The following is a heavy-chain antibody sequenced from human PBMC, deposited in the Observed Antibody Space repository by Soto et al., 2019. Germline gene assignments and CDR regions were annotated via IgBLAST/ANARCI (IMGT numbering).Heavy chain of an antibody. CDR3: ATDSGIVAVPAAMGFDY. V-gene: IGHV1-69*11. Sequence: QVQLVQSGAQVKKPGSSVKVSCKASGDSFSTYAVSWVRQAPGQGLEWMGKIIPLLRSTTYAQKFRGRVTITADETTSTAYMDLTSLTAEATAVYYCATDSGIVAVPAAMGFDYWGQGTLVTVSS. J-gene: IGHJ4*02. CDR2: IIPLLRST. CDR1: GDSFSTYA. D-gene: IGHD2-2*01.